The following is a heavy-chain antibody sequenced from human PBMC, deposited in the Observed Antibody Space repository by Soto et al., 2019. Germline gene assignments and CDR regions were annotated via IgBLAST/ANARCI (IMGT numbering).Heavy chain of an antibody. CDR2: ISSSSSYI. CDR1: GFTFSSYS. Sequence: GESLKISCAASGFTFSSYSMNWVRQAPGKGLEWVSSISSSSSYIYYADSVKGRFTISRDNAKNSLYLQMNSLRAEDTAVYYCARDRDTMVRGVTDFDYWGQGTLVTVSS. D-gene: IGHD3-10*01. V-gene: IGHV3-21*01. CDR3: ARDRDTMVRGVTDFDY. J-gene: IGHJ4*02.